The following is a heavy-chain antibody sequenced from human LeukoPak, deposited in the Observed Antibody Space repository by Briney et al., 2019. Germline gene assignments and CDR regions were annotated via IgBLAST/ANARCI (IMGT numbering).Heavy chain of an antibody. CDR3: ARDSENYYGSGSYYNSLTNWFDP. V-gene: IGHV1-2*02. D-gene: IGHD3-10*01. CDR2: INPNSGGT. CDR1: GYTFTGYY. Sequence: ASVNVSCKASGYTFTGYYMHWVRQAPGQGLEWMGWINPNSGGTNYAQKFQGRVTMTRDTSISTAYMELSRLRSDDTAVYYYARDSENYYGSGSYYNSLTNWFDPWGQGILVTVSS. J-gene: IGHJ5*02.